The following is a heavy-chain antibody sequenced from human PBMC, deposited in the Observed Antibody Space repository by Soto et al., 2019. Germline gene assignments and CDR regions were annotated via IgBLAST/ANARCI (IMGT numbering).Heavy chain of an antibody. CDR2: ISGSGDKT. D-gene: IGHD2-2*01. Sequence: PGGSLRLSCAASGFTFSNYAMTWVRQAPGKGLEWVSAISGSGDKTYYADSVKGRFTISRDNSKNTLYLQMNSLRAEDTAVYYCAKDFSIHPQYHLALYYFDYWGQGSLVPVSS. V-gene: IGHV3-23*01. CDR1: GFTFSNYA. CDR3: AKDFSIHPQYHLALYYFDY. J-gene: IGHJ4*02.